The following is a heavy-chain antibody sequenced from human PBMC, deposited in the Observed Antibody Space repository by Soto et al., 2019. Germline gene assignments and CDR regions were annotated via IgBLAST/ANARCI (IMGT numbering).Heavy chain of an antibody. V-gene: IGHV4-59*01. J-gene: IGHJ4*02. CDR2: IYYSGSA. Sequence: SETLSLTCTVSGGSISGYYWSWIRQPPGKGLEWIGYIYYSGSANYNPSLKSRVTISVDTSKNQFSLRLSSVTAADTAVYYCAREHHCSGGNCLGYWGQGPLVTVYS. D-gene: IGHD2-15*01. CDR1: GGSISGYY. CDR3: AREHHCSGGNCLGY.